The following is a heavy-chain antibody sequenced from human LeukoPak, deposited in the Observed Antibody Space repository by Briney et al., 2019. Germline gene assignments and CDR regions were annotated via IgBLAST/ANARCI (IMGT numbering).Heavy chain of an antibody. V-gene: IGHV3-7*01. Sequence: GGSLRLSCAASGFTFSSYLITWVRQAPGKGLEWVANIKPDGSEKFYADSVEGRFTISRDNAKNSVYLQMDSLRAEDTAVYSCARNRGPSYWGQGTLVTVSS. CDR3: ARNRGPSY. CDR2: IKPDGSEK. J-gene: IGHJ4*02. CDR1: GFTFSSYL.